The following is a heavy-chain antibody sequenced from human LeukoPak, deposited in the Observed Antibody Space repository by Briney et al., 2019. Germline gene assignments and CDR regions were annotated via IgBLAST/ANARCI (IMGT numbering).Heavy chain of an antibody. CDR1: GFTVSSNY. Sequence: PGGSLRLSCAASGFTVSSNYMSWVRQAPGKGLEWVSVIYSGGSTYYADSVKGRFTISRDNSKNTLYLQMNSLRAVDTAVYYCARGVRSPGISSSGWWVDYWGQGTLVTVSS. CDR3: ARGVRSPGISSSGWWVDY. CDR2: IYSGGST. J-gene: IGHJ4*02. D-gene: IGHD6-19*01. V-gene: IGHV3-53*01.